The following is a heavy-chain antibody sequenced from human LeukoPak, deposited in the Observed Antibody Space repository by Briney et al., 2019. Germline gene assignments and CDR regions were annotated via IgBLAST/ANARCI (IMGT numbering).Heavy chain of an antibody. CDR3: ARRALGDYFDY. CDR1: GGSISSSSYY. D-gene: IGHD3-16*01. J-gene: IGHJ4*02. Sequence: NPSETLSLTCTVSGGSISSSSYYWGWIRQPPGKGLEWIGSIYYSGSTYYNPSLKSRVTISVDTSKNQFSLKLSSVTAADTAVYYCARRALGDYFDYWGQGTLVTVSS. V-gene: IGHV4-39*01. CDR2: IYYSGST.